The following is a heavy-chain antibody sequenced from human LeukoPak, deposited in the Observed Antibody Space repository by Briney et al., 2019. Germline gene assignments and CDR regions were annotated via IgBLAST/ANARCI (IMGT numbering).Heavy chain of an antibody. CDR3: AREAYCSSTSCYEGYWFDP. D-gene: IGHD2-2*01. J-gene: IGHJ5*02. CDR2: ISAYSGNT. CDR1: GYTFTSYG. Sequence: GASVKVSCKASGYTFTSYGISWVRQAPGQGLEWMGWISAYSGNTNYAQKLQGRVTMTTDTSTSTAYMELRSLRSDDTAVYYCAREAYCSSTSCYEGYWFDPWGQGTLVTVSS. V-gene: IGHV1-18*01.